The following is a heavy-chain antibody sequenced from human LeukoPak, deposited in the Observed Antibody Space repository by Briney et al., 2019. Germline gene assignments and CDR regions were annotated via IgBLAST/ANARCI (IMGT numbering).Heavy chain of an antibody. CDR2: INPNSGGT. D-gene: IGHD2-2*01. CDR1: GYTFTGYY. CDR3: ARVVVPAAPLPGMDV. Sequence: ASVKVSCKVSGYTFTGYYMHWVRQAPGQGLEWMGWINPNSGGTNYAQKFQGRVTMTRDTSISTAYMELSRLRSDDTAVYYCARVVVPAAPLPGMDVWGQGTTVTVSS. J-gene: IGHJ6*02. V-gene: IGHV1-2*02.